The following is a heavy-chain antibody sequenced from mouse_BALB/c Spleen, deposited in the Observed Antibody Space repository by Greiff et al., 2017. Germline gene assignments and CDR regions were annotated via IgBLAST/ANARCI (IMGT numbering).Heavy chain of an antibody. CDR2: IYPGSGST. CDR3: TRGRDGYYGAY. D-gene: IGHD2-3*01. CDR1: GYTFTSYW. J-gene: IGHJ3*01. Sequence: LQQPGSELVRPGASVKLSCKASGYTFTSYWMHWVKQRPGQGLEWIGNIYPGSGSTNYDEKFKSKATLTVDTSSSTAYMQLSSLTSEDSAVYYCTRGRDGYYGAYWGQGTLVTVSA. V-gene: IGHV1S22*01.